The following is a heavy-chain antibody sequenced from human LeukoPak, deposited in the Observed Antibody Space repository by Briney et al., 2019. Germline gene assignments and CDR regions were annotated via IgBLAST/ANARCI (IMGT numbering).Heavy chain of an antibody. D-gene: IGHD3-10*02. Sequence: PGTSLRLSCAASGFTFSFYGIHWVRQAPGKGLEWVAVISEDGSTKYYSDSVKGRFTVSRDNSKDTLYLQMNSLTTEDTAVYYCAKDRYYDIRGRLDPWGQGTLVTVSS. V-gene: IGHV3-30*18. CDR3: AKDRYYDIRGRLDP. CDR2: ISEDGSTK. CDR1: GFTFSFYG. J-gene: IGHJ5*02.